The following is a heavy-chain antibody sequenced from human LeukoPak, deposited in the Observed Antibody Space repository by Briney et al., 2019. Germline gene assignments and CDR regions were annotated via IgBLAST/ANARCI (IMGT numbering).Heavy chain of an antibody. Sequence: SGTLSLTCTVSGGSISSYYWSWIRQPAGKGLEWIGRIYTSGSTNYNPSLKSRVTISVDKSKNQFSLKLSSVTAADTAVYYCAKVAVSSWLVREGAFDIWGQGTMVTVSS. J-gene: IGHJ3*02. D-gene: IGHD3-10*01. V-gene: IGHV4-4*07. CDR1: GGSISSYY. CDR2: IYTSGST. CDR3: AKVAVSSWLVREGAFDI.